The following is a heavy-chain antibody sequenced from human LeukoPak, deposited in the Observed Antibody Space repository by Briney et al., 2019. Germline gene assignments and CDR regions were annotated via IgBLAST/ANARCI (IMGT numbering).Heavy chain of an antibody. J-gene: IGHJ4*02. V-gene: IGHV3-74*01. Sequence: GGSLRLSCAASGFIFSNFWMHWVRQSPGKGLVWVSRIDTDGSSTNYADSVKGRFTISRDNAKNTLYLQMNTLRAEDTAVYYCARDQGDYWGQGTLVTVSS. CDR1: GFIFSNFW. CDR3: ARDQGDY. CDR2: IDTDGSST.